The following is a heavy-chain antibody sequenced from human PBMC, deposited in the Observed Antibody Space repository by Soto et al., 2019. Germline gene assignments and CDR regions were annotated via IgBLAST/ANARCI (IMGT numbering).Heavy chain of an antibody. CDR1: GFTFSSYA. Sequence: EVQLLESGGGLVQPGGSLRLSCAASGFTFSSYAMRWVRQAPGKGLEWVSTISTSGSGTYYADSVKGRFTISRDNSKNTLYLQMNSLIAEDTAVYYCANGAYDYDFRFDYWGQGTLVTVSS. J-gene: IGHJ4*02. V-gene: IGHV3-23*01. CDR2: ISTSGSGT. CDR3: ANGAYDYDFRFDY. D-gene: IGHD4-17*01.